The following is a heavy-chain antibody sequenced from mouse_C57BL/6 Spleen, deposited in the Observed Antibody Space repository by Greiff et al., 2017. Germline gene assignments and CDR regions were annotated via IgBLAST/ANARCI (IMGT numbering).Heavy chain of an antibody. J-gene: IGHJ2*01. CDR1: GYTFTDYY. CDR3: ARGYYYGSSWFDY. CDR2: INPNNGGT. Sequence: EVQLQQSGPELVKPGASVKISCKASGYTFTDYYMNWVKQSHGKSLEWIGDINPNNGGTSYNQKFKGKATLTVDKSSSTAYMELRSLTSEDSAVYYCARGYYYGSSWFDYWGQGTTLTVSS. D-gene: IGHD1-1*01. V-gene: IGHV1-26*01.